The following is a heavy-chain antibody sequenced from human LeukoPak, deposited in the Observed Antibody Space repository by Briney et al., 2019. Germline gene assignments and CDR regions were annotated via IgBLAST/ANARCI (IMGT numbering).Heavy chain of an antibody. V-gene: IGHV3-30-3*01. J-gene: IGHJ5*02. CDR2: ISYDGSNK. CDR1: GFTFSSYA. Sequence: PGRSLRLSCAASGFTFSSYAMHWVRQAPGKGLEWVAVISYDGSNKYYADSVKGRFTISRDNSKNTLYLQMNSLRAEDTAVYYCARDLLLWFGELLAWGQGTLVTVSS. CDR3: ARDLLLWFGELLA. D-gene: IGHD3-10*01.